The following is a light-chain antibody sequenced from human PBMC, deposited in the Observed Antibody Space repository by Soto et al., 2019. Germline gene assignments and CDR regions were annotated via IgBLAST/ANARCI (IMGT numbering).Light chain of an antibody. Sequence: QSVLTQPPSASGTPGQRASISCSGSSSNIGSNYVYWYQQLPGTAPKLLIYSNNQRPSGVPDRFSGSKSGTSASLAISGLRSEDEADYYCAAWDDSLSGGYVFGTGTKVTV. CDR1: SSNIGSNY. CDR2: SNN. V-gene: IGLV1-47*02. J-gene: IGLJ1*01. CDR3: AAWDDSLSGGYV.